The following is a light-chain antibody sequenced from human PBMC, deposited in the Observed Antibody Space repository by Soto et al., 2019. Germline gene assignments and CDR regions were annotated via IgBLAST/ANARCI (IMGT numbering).Light chain of an antibody. CDR3: QQYNSYPWT. Sequence: DIQMTPSPSTLSASVGDRVTITCRASQSISSWLAWYQQTPGKAPKLLIYDASSLESGVPSRFSGSGSGTEFTLTISSLQPDDFATYYCQQYNSYPWTFGQGTKGDIK. CDR2: DAS. J-gene: IGKJ1*01. CDR1: QSISSW. V-gene: IGKV1-5*01.